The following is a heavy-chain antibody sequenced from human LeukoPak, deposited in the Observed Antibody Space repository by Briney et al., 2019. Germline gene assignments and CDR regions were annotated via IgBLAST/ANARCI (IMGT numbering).Heavy chain of an antibody. V-gene: IGHV4-59*01. CDR1: IDSITNYY. CDR3: ARGYGDYQAMFDY. J-gene: IGHJ4*02. D-gene: IGHD4-17*01. Sequence: SETLSLTCSVPIDSITNYYWSWIRQPPGKGLEWIGFIYHSGNTNYNPSLTTRVTMSVDTSKTQITLRLTSVTAADTAVYYCARGYGDYQAMFDYWGQGTLVTVSS. CDR2: IYHSGNT.